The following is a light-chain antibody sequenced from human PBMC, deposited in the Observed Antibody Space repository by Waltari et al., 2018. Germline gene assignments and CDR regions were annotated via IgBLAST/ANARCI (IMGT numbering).Light chain of an antibody. Sequence: AIQMTQSPPSLSASVGDIVTITCRASQGIRNDLGWYQQKPGKAPKLLTYAASSLQSGVPSRFSGSGSGTDFTLTISSLQPEDFATYYCLQDYNYPYTFGQGTKLEIK. V-gene: IGKV1-6*01. CDR2: AAS. J-gene: IGKJ2*01. CDR1: QGIRND. CDR3: LQDYNYPYT.